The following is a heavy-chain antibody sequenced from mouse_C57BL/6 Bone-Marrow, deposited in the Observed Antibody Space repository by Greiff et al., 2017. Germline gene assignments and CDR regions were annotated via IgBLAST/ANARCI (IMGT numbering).Heavy chain of an antibody. Sequence: QVQLQQSGAELVRPGTSVKMSCKASGYTFTNYWIGWAKQRPGHGLEWIGDIYPGGGYTNYNEKFKGKATLTADKSSSTAYMQFIRLTSEDSAIYCCARSDGYHAGWYCDVWGTGTTVTVSS. CDR3: ARSDGYHAGWYCDV. V-gene: IGHV1-63*01. CDR2: IYPGGGYT. D-gene: IGHD2-3*01. J-gene: IGHJ1*03. CDR1: GYTFTNYW.